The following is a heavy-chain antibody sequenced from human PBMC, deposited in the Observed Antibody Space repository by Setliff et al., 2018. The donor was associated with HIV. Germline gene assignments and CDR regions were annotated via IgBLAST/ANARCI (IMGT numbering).Heavy chain of an antibody. V-gene: IGHV4-59*08. CDR1: GGSMSGYY. CDR3: ARHGGGYSYGSFDF. CDR2: VSYSGDT. D-gene: IGHD5-18*01. Sequence: PSETLSLTCSVSGGSMSGYYWSWIRQPPGRGLEWIGYVSYSGDTNYNPSLKSRVTISIDTSKNQFSLRVNSVTAADTALYSCARHGGGYSYGSFDFWSQGTLVTVPQ. J-gene: IGHJ4*02.